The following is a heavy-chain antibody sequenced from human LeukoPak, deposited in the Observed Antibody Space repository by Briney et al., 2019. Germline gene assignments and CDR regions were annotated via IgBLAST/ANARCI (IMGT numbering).Heavy chain of an antibody. Sequence: PGGSLRLSCAASGFNFSTYVMTWVRQAPGKGLEWVSGISGRGAGTYYADSVKGRFTISRDNAKNSLYLQMNSLRAEDTAVYYCARVPGVFDIWGQGTMVTVSS. J-gene: IGHJ3*02. CDR2: ISGRGAGT. CDR3: ARVPGVFDI. CDR1: GFNFSTYV. V-gene: IGHV3-23*01.